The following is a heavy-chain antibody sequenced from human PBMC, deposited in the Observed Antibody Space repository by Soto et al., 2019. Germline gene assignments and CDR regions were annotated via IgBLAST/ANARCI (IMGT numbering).Heavy chain of an antibody. D-gene: IGHD1-26*01. V-gene: IGHV3-48*02. CDR2: ISSSSSTI. CDR3: ARRWELQTSGYYYGMDV. CDR1: GFTFSSYS. J-gene: IGHJ6*02. Sequence: EVQLVESGGGLVQPGGSLRLSCAASGFTFSSYSMNWVRQAPGKGREWVSYISSSSSTIYYADSVKGRVTISRDNAKNSLYLQMNSLRDEDTAVYYCARRWELQTSGYYYGMDVWGQGTTVTVSS.